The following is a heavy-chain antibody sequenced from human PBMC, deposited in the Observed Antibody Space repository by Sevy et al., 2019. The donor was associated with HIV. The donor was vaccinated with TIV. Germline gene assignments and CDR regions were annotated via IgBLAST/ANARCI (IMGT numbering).Heavy chain of an antibody. V-gene: IGHV3-30*18. CDR1: GFTFSSYG. D-gene: IGHD3-10*01. CDR3: AKDLSYYGSGSFFDY. J-gene: IGHJ4*02. CDR2: ISCDGSNK. Sequence: GSLRLSCAASGFTFSSYGMHWVRQAPGKGLEWVAVISCDGSNKYYADSVKGRFTISRDNSKNTLYLQMNSLRAEDTAVYYCAKDLSYYGSGSFFDYWGQGSLVTVSS.